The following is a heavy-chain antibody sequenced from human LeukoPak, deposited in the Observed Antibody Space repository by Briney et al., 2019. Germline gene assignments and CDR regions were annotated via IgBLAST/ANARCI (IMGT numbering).Heavy chain of an antibody. CDR1: GFTFSSYS. D-gene: IGHD6-13*01. J-gene: IGHJ6*03. CDR2: ISSSSSTI. CDR3: ARDKGSSWYYYMDV. V-gene: IGHV3-48*01. Sequence: PGGSLRLSCAASGFTFSSYSMNWVRQAPGKGLEWVSYISSSSSTIYYADSVKGRFTVSRDNAKNSLYLQMNSLRAEDTAVYYCARDKGSSWYYYMDVWGKGTTVTVSS.